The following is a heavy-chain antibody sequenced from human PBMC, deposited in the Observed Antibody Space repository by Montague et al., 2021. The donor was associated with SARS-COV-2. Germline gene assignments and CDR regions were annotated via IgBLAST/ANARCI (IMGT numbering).Heavy chain of an antibody. J-gene: IGHJ4*02. D-gene: IGHD6-19*01. CDR2: MYSSGTT. V-gene: IGHV4-39*01. CDR1: GGSISSTSFF. Sequence: SETLSLTCSVSGGSISSTSFFWAWIRQPPGKGLEWVGSMYSSGTTYYNPSLKSRDTISLDTSRNQLSVRLSSVTAADTAVYYCARSTSGWFIYWGQGTLVTVSS. CDR3: ARSTSGWFIY.